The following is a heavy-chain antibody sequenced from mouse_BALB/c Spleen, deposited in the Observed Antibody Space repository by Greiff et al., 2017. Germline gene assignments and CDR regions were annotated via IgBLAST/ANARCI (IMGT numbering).Heavy chain of an antibody. V-gene: IGHV14-1*02. D-gene: IGHD1-2*01. J-gene: IGHJ2*01. CDR3: AKFITTATDDY. CDR2: IDPENGNT. CDR1: GFNIKDYY. Sequence: EVQLQQSGAELVRPGTSVKVSCKASGFNIKDYYMHWVKQRPEQGLEWIGWIDPENGNTIYDPKFQGKASITADTSSNTAYLQLSSLTSEDTAVYYCAKFITTATDDYWGQGTTLTVSA.